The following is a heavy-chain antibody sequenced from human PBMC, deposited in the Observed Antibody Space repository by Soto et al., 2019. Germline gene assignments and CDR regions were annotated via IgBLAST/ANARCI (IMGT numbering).Heavy chain of an antibody. CDR2: IYSSGNT. CDR1: GGTISGYY. D-gene: IGHD3-3*01. V-gene: IGHV4-4*07. J-gene: IGHJ5*02. Sequence: SETLSLTCSVSGGTISGYYWTWIRQPAGKGLEWIGRIYSSGNTKYSPSLQSRVTMSLDTSNNQFSLRLTSVTAADTAVYYCARGQRFSDWFDPWGQGTLVTVSS. CDR3: ARGQRFSDWFDP.